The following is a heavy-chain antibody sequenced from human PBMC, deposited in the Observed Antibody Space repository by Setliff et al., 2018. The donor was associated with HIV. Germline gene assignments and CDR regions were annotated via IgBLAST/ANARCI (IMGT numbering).Heavy chain of an antibody. CDR2: IFASRTT. Sequence: KTSETLSLTCTVSGGSITSYYWNCFRQSPGKDLEWIGYIFASRTTQYNPSFTSRVTISVDASKNQFFLRLISVTAADTAVYYCVRRPIWLGEVSLDHWGQGILVTVSS. V-gene: IGHV4-4*09. J-gene: IGHJ4*02. D-gene: IGHD3-10*01. CDR1: GGSITSYY. CDR3: VRRPIWLGEVSLDH.